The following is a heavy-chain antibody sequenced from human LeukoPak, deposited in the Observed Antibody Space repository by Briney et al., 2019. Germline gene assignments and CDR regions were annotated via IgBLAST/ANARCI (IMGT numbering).Heavy chain of an antibody. Sequence: GGSLRLSCALSGLTFSASWITWLREAPGKGLEGGASMKQDGSESWYVDSVKRRFTISRDNSKNSLYLQLTSLRAEDTALYYCARDRGRNSFDYWGQGTLVSVSS. CDR3: ARDRGRNSFDY. D-gene: IGHD1-14*01. V-gene: IGHV3-7*01. CDR2: MKQDGSES. CDR1: GLTFSASW. J-gene: IGHJ4*02.